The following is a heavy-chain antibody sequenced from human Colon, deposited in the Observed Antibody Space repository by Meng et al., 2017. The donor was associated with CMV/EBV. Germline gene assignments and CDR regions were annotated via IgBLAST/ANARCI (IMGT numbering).Heavy chain of an antibody. J-gene: IGHJ4*02. CDR3: AKSVYYDSTGYFDY. D-gene: IGHD3-22*01. CDR1: GFTFASYA. CDR2: ISGSVGST. Sequence: FGFTFASYAMGGVSQAPGKGLVWVSGISGSVGSTYYTDSVKGRFTISRDNSKNTLNLQMNSLRAEGTAIYYCAKSVYYDSTGYFDYWGQGTLVTVSS. V-gene: IGHV3-23*01.